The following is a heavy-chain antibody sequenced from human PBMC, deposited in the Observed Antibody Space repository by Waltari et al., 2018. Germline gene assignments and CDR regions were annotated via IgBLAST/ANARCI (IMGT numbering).Heavy chain of an antibody. Sequence: QVQLVQSGAEVKKPGASVKVSCKASGYTFTGYYMHWVRQAPGKGLEWMGGINPNSRGTNNAQKLQGRVTMTRDTSTSTAYMELSRLRSDDTAVYYCARAAGGVYYYGMDVWGQGTTVTVSS. CDR3: ARAAGGVYYYGMDV. CDR1: GYTFTGYY. D-gene: IGHD1-26*01. V-gene: IGHV1-2*02. J-gene: IGHJ6*02. CDR2: INPNSRGT.